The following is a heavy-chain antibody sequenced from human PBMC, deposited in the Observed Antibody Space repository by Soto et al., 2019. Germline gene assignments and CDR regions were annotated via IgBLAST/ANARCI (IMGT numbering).Heavy chain of an antibody. Sequence: EVQLVESGGGLGQPGGSLRLSCAASGFTFSGYWMHWVRQTPVEVLVWVSETYDAGTTTHYADSVKGRVTISRDSARTTVYLQMNSLRAEDKGVYFCARGTTGLPGFAYWGQRALVTVSS. CDR2: TYDAGTTT. J-gene: IGHJ4*02. CDR1: GFTFSGYW. D-gene: IGHD1-1*01. V-gene: IGHV3-74*01. CDR3: ARGTTGLPGFAY.